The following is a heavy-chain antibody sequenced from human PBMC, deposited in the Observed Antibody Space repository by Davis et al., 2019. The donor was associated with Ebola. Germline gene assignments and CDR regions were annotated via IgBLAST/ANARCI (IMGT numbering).Heavy chain of an antibody. V-gene: IGHV3-21*06. Sequence: PGGSLRLSCAASGFPFSNYGMHWIRQAPGKGLEWVSSISATARYTYYADSVEGRFTISRDNARDSVYLQMNSLRVEDTAIYFCAGDIRRGENYGWFDPWGHGTLVTVSS. CDR2: ISATARYT. J-gene: IGHJ5*02. D-gene: IGHD4/OR15-4a*01. CDR1: GFPFSNYG. CDR3: AGDIRRGENYGWFDP.